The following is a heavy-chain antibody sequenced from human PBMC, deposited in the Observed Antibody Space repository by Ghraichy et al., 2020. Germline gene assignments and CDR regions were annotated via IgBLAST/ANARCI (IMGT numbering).Heavy chain of an antibody. J-gene: IGHJ4*02. CDR2: IVVGSGNT. Sequence: SVKVSCKASGFTFTSSAVQWVRQARGQRLEWIGWIVVGSGNTNYAQKFQERVTITRDMSTSTAYMELSSLRSEDTAVYYCAAGYYGSGSYYNVFDYWGQGTLVTVSS. CDR1: GFTFTSSA. CDR3: AAGYYGSGSYYNVFDY. D-gene: IGHD3-10*01. V-gene: IGHV1-58*01.